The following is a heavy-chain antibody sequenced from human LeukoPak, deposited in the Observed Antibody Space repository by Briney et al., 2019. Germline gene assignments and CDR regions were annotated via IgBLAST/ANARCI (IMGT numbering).Heavy chain of an antibody. CDR3: GREHSDSRDFDH. CDR1: GLAFSSYW. D-gene: IGHD2-21*01. CDR2: IHSDGITT. J-gene: IGHJ4*02. Sequence: PGGSLRLSCEASGLAFSSYWMQWVCQAPGRGLVWVSRIHSDGITTNYADSVKGRFTTSRDNAQNTQYRQMNSLRAEETAVYYCGREHSDSRDFDHWGQGTLVTVSS. V-gene: IGHV3-74*01.